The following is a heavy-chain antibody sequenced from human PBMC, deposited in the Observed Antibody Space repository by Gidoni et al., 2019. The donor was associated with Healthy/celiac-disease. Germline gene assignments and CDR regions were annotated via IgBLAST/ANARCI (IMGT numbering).Heavy chain of an antibody. D-gene: IGHD1-7*01. V-gene: IGHV1-69*01. Sequence: QVQLVQSGAEVKKPGSSVKVSCKASGGTFSSYAISWVRQAPGQGREWMGGIIPIFGTANYAQKFQGRVTITADESTSTAYMELSSLRSEDTAVYYCARGGITGTPNTYYYYYYMDVWGKGTTVTVSS. CDR2: IIPIFGTA. CDR3: ARGGITGTPNTYYYYYYMDV. J-gene: IGHJ6*03. CDR1: GGTFSSYA.